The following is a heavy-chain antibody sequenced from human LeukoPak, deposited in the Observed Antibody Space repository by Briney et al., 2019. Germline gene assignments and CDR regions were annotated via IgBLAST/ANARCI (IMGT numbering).Heavy chain of an antibody. CDR1: GYTFTDYY. D-gene: IGHD3-16*01. J-gene: IGHJ4*02. CDR3: ARVRYPLRLGESKELVPLDY. V-gene: IGHV1-18*04. CDR2: IIPIFGTA. Sequence: ASVKVSCKASGYTFTDYYLHWVRQAPGQGLEWMGGIIPIFGTANYAQKLQGRVTMTTDTSTSTAYMELRSLRSDDTAVYYCARVRYPLRLGESKELVPLDYWGQGTLVTVSS.